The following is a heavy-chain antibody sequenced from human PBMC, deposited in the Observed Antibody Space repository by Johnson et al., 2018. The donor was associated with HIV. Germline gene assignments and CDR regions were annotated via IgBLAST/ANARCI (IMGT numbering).Heavy chain of an antibody. CDR1: GFTVNNKY. D-gene: IGHD2-2*01. J-gene: IGHJ3*02. V-gene: IGHV3-66*01. CDR2: IYSGGST. CDR3: AGNVVAPAAYAFDI. Sequence: VQLVESGGDLVQPGGSLRLSCAASGFTVNNKYMSWVRQPPGKGLEWVSVIYSGGSTYYADSVKGRFTISRDSSKYTLYLQMNSLRAEDTAVYYCAGNVVAPAAYAFDIWGQGTMVTVSS.